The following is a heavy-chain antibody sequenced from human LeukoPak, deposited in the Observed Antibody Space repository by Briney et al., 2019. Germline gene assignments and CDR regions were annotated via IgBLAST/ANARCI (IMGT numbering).Heavy chain of an antibody. CDR1: GFTFSSYA. V-gene: IGHV3-23*01. Sequence: PGGSLRLSCAASGFTFSSYAMSWVRQAPGKGLEWVSAISGSGGSTYYADSVKGRFTISRDNSKNTLYLQMNSLRAEDTAVYYCAKPDSSGYYYYYYYMDVWGKGTTVTVSS. CDR2: ISGSGGST. CDR3: AKPDSSGYYYYYYYMDV. D-gene: IGHD3-22*01. J-gene: IGHJ6*03.